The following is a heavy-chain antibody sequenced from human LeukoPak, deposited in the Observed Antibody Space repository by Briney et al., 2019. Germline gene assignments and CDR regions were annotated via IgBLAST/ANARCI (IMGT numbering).Heavy chain of an antibody. CDR2: ISYDGNNE. V-gene: IGHV3-30-3*01. CDR3: AREPYYYGSGSTYYYYGMDV. D-gene: IGHD3-10*01. J-gene: IGHJ6*02. CDR1: GFTFSSYT. Sequence: GRSLRLSCAASGFTFSSYTIHWVRQAPGKGLEWVAVISYDGNNEYYADSVKGRFTISRDNSKNTLYLQMNSLRAEDTAVYYCAREPYYYGSGSTYYYYGMDVWGQGTTVTVSS.